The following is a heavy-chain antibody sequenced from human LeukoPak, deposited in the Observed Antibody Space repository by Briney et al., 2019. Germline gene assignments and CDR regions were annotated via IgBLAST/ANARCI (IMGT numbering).Heavy chain of an antibody. CDR3: ARGGQNDSNGYYSSPGSYYFDY. Sequence: SETLSLTCAVYGGSFSGYYWSWIRQPPGKGLEWIGEINHSGSTNYNPSLKSRVTISVDTSKNQFSLKLSSVTAADTAVYYCARGGQNDSNGYYSSPGSYYFDYWGQGTLVTVSS. V-gene: IGHV4-34*01. CDR2: INHSGST. D-gene: IGHD3-22*01. CDR1: GGSFSGYY. J-gene: IGHJ4*02.